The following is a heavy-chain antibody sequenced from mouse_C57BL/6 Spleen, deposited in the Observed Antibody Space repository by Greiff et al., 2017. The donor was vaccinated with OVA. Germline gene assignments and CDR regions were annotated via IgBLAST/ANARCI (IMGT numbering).Heavy chain of an antibody. D-gene: IGHD1-1*01. CDR1: GYTFTSYW. CDR3: ARGGFLYGGSSLWYFDV. J-gene: IGHJ1*03. V-gene: IGHV1-52*01. CDR2: IDPSDSET. Sequence: QVQLQQPGAELVRPGSSVKLSCKASGYTFTSYWMHWVKQRPIQGLEWIGNIDPSDSETHYNQKFKDKATLTADKSSSTAYMQLSSLTSEDSAVYYCARGGFLYGGSSLWYFDVWGTGTTVTVSS.